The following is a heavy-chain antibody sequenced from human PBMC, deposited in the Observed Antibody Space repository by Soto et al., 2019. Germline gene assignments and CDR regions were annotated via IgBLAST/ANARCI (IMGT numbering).Heavy chain of an antibody. CDR1: EYTFTVYY. Sequence: APVKVSCKASEYTFTVYYMHWVRQAPGQGLEWMGWINPKSGGTMYPQKFQGRVTMTWDTSISTAYMALTRLRSDDTAVYYCARREYDYWSNYYYFDYFAQGTLVTVSS. J-gene: IGHJ4*02. D-gene: IGHD3-3*01. CDR3: ARREYDYWSNYYYFDY. V-gene: IGHV1-2*02. CDR2: INPKSGGT.